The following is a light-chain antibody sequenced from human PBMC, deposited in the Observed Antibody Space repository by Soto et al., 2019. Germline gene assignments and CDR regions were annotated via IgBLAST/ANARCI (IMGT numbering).Light chain of an antibody. CDR2: EVS. V-gene: IGLV2-14*01. CDR3: TSYTSSSSVV. Sequence: QSALTQPASVSGSPGQSITISCTGTGSDIGGYNYVSWYQQHPGKAPKVVIYEVSNRPSGVSNRFSASKSGNTASLTISGLQAEDEADYYCTSYTSSSSVVFGGGTKLTVL. J-gene: IGLJ2*01. CDR1: GSDIGGYNY.